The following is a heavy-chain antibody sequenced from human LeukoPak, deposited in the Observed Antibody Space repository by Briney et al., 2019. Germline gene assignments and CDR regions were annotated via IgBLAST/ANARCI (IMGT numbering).Heavy chain of an antibody. J-gene: IGHJ5*02. CDR2: IIPIFGTA. CDR3: ARSSSSYNWFDP. V-gene: IGHV1-69*05. D-gene: IGHD6-6*01. Sequence: GASVKVSCKASGGTCSSYAISWVRQAPGQGLEWMGGIIPIFGTANYAQKFQGRVTITTDESTSTAYMELSSLRSEDTAVYSCARSSSSYNWFDPWGQGTLVTVSS. CDR1: GGTCSSYA.